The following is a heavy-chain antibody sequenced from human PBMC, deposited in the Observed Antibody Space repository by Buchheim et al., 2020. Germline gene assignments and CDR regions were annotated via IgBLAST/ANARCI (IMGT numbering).Heavy chain of an antibody. CDR3: ARDGRYSSSWYSRYWYFDL. J-gene: IGHJ2*01. CDR1: GGSISSSSYY. Sequence: QLQLQESGPGLVKPSETLSLTCTVSGGSISSSSYYWGWIRQPPGKGLEWIGSIYYSGSTYYNPSLKSRFTITGDTSKKQFSLKLSSVTAADTAVYYCARDGRYSSSWYSRYWYFDLWGRGTL. V-gene: IGHV4-39*07. CDR2: IYYSGST. D-gene: IGHD6-13*01.